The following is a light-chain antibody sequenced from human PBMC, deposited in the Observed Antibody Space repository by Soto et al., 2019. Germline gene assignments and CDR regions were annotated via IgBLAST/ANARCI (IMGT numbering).Light chain of an antibody. CDR3: QQYYTYPPT. CDR1: QGIGNY. J-gene: IGKJ2*01. Sequence: AIRMTQSPSSFSASTGDRVTITCRASQGIGNYLAWYQQKPGKAPKLLISAAPTLQSGVPSRFSGSGSGTDFTLTISYLQSEDFATYYCQQYYTYPPTFGQGTKLEI. V-gene: IGKV1-8*01. CDR2: AAP.